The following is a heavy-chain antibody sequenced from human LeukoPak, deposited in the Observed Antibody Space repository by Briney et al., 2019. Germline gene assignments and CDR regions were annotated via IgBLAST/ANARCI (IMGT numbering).Heavy chain of an antibody. V-gene: IGHV3-23*01. CDR3: AKDARTQSFDY. CDR2: ISGGGGST. J-gene: IGHJ4*02. CDR1: GFTFSSYG. Sequence: GGSLRLSCAASGFTFSSYGMSWVRQAPGKGLEWVSAISGGGGSTYYADSVKGRFAISRDNSKNTLYLQMNSLRVEDTAVYYCAKDARTQSFDYWGQGTLVTVSS.